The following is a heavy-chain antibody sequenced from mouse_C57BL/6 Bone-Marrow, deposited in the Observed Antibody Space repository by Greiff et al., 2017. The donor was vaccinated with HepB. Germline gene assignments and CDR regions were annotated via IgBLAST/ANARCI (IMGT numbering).Heavy chain of an antibody. J-gene: IGHJ1*03. CDR3: ARSPLLRYRYFDV. Sequence: EVHLVESGGGLVKPGGSLKLSCAASGFTFSDYGMHWVRQAPEKGLEWVAYISSGSSTIYYADTVKGRFTISRDNAKNTLFLQMTSLRSEDTAMYYCARSPLLRYRYFDVWGTGTTVTVSS. CDR1: GFTFSDYG. V-gene: IGHV5-17*01. D-gene: IGHD1-1*01. CDR2: ISSGSSTI.